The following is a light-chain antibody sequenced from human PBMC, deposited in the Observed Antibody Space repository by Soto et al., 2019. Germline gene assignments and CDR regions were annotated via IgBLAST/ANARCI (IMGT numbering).Light chain of an antibody. J-gene: IGLJ2*01. CDR1: SSDVGGYNY. Sequence: QSALTQPASVSGSPGQSITISCTGTSSDVGGYNYVSWYQQHPGKAPKIMIYEVSNWPSGVSNRFSGSKSGNTASLTISGLQAEDEADFYCSSFTSSNTVVFGGETKVTVL. CDR2: EVS. V-gene: IGLV2-14*01. CDR3: SSFTSSNTVV.